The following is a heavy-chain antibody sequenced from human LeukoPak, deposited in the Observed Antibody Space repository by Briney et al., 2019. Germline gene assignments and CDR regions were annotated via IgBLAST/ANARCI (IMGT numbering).Heavy chain of an antibody. D-gene: IGHD3-9*01. J-gene: IGHJ4*02. CDR1: GDSISTSNSY. Sequence: SETLSLTCTVSGDSISTSNSYWGWIRQPPGKGLEWIGYIYYSGSTNYNPSLKSRVTISVDTSKNQFSLKLTSVTAADTAVYFCARGEDFERYYLAYWGQGTLVTVSS. CDR2: IYYSGST. CDR3: ARGEDFERYYLAY. V-gene: IGHV4-61*05.